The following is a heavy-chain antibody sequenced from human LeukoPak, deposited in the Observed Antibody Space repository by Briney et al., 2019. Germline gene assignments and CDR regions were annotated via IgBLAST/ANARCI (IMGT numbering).Heavy chain of an antibody. V-gene: IGHV4-59*01. D-gene: IGHD1-26*01. CDR3: ARAGRWEGRPHAFDI. CDR1: GGSISSYY. Sequence: PSETLSLTCTVSGGSISSYYWSWIRLPPGKGLEWIGYLYYSGITNYNPSLKSRVNISVDTSKNQFSLKLTSVTAADTAVYYCARAGRWEGRPHAFDIWGQGTMVTASS. J-gene: IGHJ3*02. CDR2: LYYSGIT.